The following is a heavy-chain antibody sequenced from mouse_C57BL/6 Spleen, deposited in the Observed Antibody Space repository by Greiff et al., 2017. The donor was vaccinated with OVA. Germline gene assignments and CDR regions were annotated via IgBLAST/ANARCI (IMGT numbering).Heavy chain of an antibody. Sequence: EVNVVESGGGLVKPGGSLKLSCAASGFTFSDYGMHWVRQAPEKGLEWVAYISSGSSTIYYADTVKGRFTISRDNAKKTLFLQMTSLRSEDTAMYYCARRTAQATHAMDYWGQGTSVTVSS. CDR3: ARRTAQATHAMDY. J-gene: IGHJ4*01. V-gene: IGHV5-17*01. D-gene: IGHD3-2*02. CDR2: ISSGSSTI. CDR1: GFTFSDYG.